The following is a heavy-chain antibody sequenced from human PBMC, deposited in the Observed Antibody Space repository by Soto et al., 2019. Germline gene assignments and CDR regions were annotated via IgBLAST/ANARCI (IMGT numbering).Heavy chain of an antibody. D-gene: IGHD1-26*01. CDR2: IDNSGRT. J-gene: IGHJ4*02. Sequence: QVQLQESGPGLVKPSETLSLTCTVSGGSITGFYWRWIRQFPGKGLEWIGYIDNSGRTNDNPSLKSRVTISADTSKTQFSLKLSSVTAADTAVYYCARQSGDSGIYHARAFDYWGQGTLVTVSS. V-gene: IGHV4-59*08. CDR3: ARQSGDSGIYHARAFDY. CDR1: GGSITGFY.